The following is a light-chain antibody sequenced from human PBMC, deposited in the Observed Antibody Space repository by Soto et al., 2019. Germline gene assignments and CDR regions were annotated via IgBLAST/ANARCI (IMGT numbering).Light chain of an antibody. Sequence: EIVMTQSPATLSVSPGERATLSCRASQTVSSNLAWYQHKPGQAPRLLIYGASTRATGIPARFSGSGSGTEFTLTISSLQSEDFAVYYCQQYNNWLFTFGPGTKVHIK. J-gene: IGKJ3*01. V-gene: IGKV3-15*01. CDR1: QTVSSN. CDR2: GAS. CDR3: QQYNNWLFT.